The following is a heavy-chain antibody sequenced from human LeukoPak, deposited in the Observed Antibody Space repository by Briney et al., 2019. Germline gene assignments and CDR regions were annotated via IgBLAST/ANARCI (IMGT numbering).Heavy chain of an antibody. Sequence: GSLRLSCAASGFTFSGYWIHWVRQAPGRGLVWVAHINGDGSITTYADSVKGRFTISRDNAKNTVYLQMNSLRAEDTAVYYCARVGLIEDRSHWYLDLWGRGTLVTVSS. CDR2: INGDGSIT. CDR1: GFTFSGYW. CDR3: ARVGLIEDRSHWYLDL. J-gene: IGHJ2*01. V-gene: IGHV3-74*01. D-gene: IGHD2-15*01.